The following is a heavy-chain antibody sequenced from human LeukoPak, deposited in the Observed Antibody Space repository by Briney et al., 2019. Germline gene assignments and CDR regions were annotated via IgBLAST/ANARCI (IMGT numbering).Heavy chain of an antibody. D-gene: IGHD6-19*01. Sequence: ASVKVSWKASGYTFTSYGISWVRQAPGQGLEWMGWISAYNGNTNYAQKLQGRVTMTTDTSTSTAYMELRSLRSDDTAVYYCARRYIAVAGTSWFDPWGQGTLVTVSS. CDR1: GYTFTSYG. J-gene: IGHJ5*02. CDR3: ARRYIAVAGTSWFDP. V-gene: IGHV1-18*04. CDR2: ISAYNGNT.